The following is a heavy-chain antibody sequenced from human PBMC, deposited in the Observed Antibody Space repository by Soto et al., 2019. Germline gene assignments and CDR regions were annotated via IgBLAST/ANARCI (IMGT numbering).Heavy chain of an antibody. Sequence: EVQLVESGGGLVQPGGSLRLSCAASGLTFRRYWMHWVRQAPGKGLVWVSRINSDGSSIDYADSVKGRFTISRDNDKNTLYLQMNSLRAEDTAVYYCARAVGDYWGQGTLVTVSS. V-gene: IGHV3-74*01. D-gene: IGHD3-10*01. J-gene: IGHJ4*02. CDR2: INSDGSSI. CDR3: ARAVGDY. CDR1: GLTFRRYW.